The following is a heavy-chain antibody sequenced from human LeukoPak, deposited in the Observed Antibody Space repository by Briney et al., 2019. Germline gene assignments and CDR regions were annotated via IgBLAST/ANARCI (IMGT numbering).Heavy chain of an antibody. Sequence: PSETLSLTCAVYGGSFSGNYWSWFRQPPGKGLEWIGEINHSGSTNYNPSLKSRVTISLDTSKNQFSLKLTSVTAADTAVYYCASPLDMDVWGKGTTVTVSS. CDR3: ASPLDMDV. CDR2: INHSGST. V-gene: IGHV4-34*01. CDR1: GGSFSGNY. J-gene: IGHJ6*03.